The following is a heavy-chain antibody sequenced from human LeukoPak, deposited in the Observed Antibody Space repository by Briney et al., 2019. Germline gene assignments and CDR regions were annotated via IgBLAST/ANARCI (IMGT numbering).Heavy chain of an antibody. CDR3: ARVRDDYTYFDC. CDR2: INSDGSRT. J-gene: IGHJ4*02. CDR1: GITVSSNY. Sequence: GGSLRLSCTASGITVSSNYMSWVRQAPGKGLMWVSRINSDGSRTTYADSVRGRFTISRDNAKSPLYLQMNSLRAEDTAVYYCARVRDDYTYFDCWGQGTLVTVSS. V-gene: IGHV3-74*01. D-gene: IGHD4-11*01.